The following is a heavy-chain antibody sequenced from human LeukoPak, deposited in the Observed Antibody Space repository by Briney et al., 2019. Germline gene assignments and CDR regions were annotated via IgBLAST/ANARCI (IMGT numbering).Heavy chain of an antibody. D-gene: IGHD4-17*01. CDR2: ISYDGSNK. Sequence: PGGSRGLSCPAPGFTFSTYGMHWVRQAPGKGLEWVAVISYDGSNKYYADSVKGRFTISRDNSKNTLYLQMNSLRAEDMAVYYCARYGPEVYYFDYWGQGTLVTVSS. CDR1: GFTFSTYG. CDR3: ARYGPEVYYFDY. V-gene: IGHV3-30*03. J-gene: IGHJ4*02.